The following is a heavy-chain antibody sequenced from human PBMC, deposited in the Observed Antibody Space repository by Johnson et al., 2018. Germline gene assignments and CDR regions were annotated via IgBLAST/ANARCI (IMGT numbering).Heavy chain of an antibody. V-gene: IGHV3-21*01. CDR2: ISATGNYI. J-gene: IGHJ6*02. D-gene: IGHD2-15*01. CDR1: VFMFINYA. CDR3: ARAESGGPDV. Sequence: VQLVQSGGGLVKPGGSLRLSCAASVFMFINYAMNWVRQAPGKGLEWVSSISATGNYIYYSDSVKGRFTISRDNAKNTLYLQMNSLRAEDTAGYYCARAESGGPDVGGQGTTGTVSS.